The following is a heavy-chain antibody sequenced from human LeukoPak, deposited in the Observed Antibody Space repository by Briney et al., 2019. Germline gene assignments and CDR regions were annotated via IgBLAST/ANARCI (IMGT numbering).Heavy chain of an antibody. Sequence: GGSLRLSCAASGFTFSSYAMSWVRQAPGKGLVWVSVIYSGGHTYYADSVKGRFTISRDNSKNTLYLQMNSLTVEDTAVYYCARETSGSHWNWGQGTLVTVSS. CDR1: GFTFSSYA. V-gene: IGHV3-66*01. CDR2: IYSGGHT. J-gene: IGHJ4*02. D-gene: IGHD1-26*01. CDR3: ARETSGSHWN.